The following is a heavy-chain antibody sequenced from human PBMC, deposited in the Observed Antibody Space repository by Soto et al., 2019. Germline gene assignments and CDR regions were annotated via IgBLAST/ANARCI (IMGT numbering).Heavy chain of an antibody. CDR3: ARDSGYSYGPLDY. CDR1: GFTFSSYS. Sequence: EVQLVESGGGLVQPGGSLRLSCAASGFTFSSYSMNWVRQAPGKGLEWVSYISSSSSTIYYADSVKGRFTISRDNAKNTLYLQMHSLRAEATAVYYCARDSGYSYGPLDYWGQGTLVTVSS. J-gene: IGHJ4*02. V-gene: IGHV3-48*01. D-gene: IGHD5-18*01. CDR2: ISSSSSTI.